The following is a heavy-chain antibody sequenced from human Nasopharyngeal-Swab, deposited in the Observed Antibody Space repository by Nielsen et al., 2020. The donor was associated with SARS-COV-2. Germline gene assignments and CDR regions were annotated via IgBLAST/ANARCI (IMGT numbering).Heavy chain of an antibody. D-gene: IGHD3-22*01. V-gene: IGHV4-34*01. Sequence: RQAPGKGLEWIGEINHSGSTNYNPSLKSRVTVSVDTSKNQFSLKLCSVTAADTAVYYCARDPGSGSFYFDYWGQGTLVTVSS. CDR3: ARDPGSGSFYFDY. CDR2: INHSGST. J-gene: IGHJ4*02.